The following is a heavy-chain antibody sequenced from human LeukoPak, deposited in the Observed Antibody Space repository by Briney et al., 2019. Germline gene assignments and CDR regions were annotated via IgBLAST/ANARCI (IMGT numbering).Heavy chain of an antibody. CDR2: ISSSSSTI. Sequence: GGSLRLSCAASGFTFDDYAMHWVRQAPGKGLEWVSYISSSSSTIYYADSVKGRFTISRDNAKNSLYLQMNSLRAEDTAVYYCASPLYCSGGSCYLDDDAFDIWGQGTMVTVSS. CDR3: ASPLYCSGGSCYLDDDAFDI. D-gene: IGHD2-15*01. J-gene: IGHJ3*02. V-gene: IGHV3-48*01. CDR1: GFTFDDYA.